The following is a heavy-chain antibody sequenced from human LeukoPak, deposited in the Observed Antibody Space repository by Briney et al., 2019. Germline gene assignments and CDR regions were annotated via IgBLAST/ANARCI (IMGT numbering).Heavy chain of an antibody. Sequence: SETLSLTCTVSGGSISSYYWSWIRQPLGKGLEWIGYIYYSGSTNYNPSLKSRVTISVDTSKNQFSLKLSSVTAADTAVYYCARDGGFGFDYWGQGTLVTVSS. CDR2: IYYSGST. V-gene: IGHV4-59*01. D-gene: IGHD3-16*01. J-gene: IGHJ4*02. CDR3: ARDGGFGFDY. CDR1: GGSISSYY.